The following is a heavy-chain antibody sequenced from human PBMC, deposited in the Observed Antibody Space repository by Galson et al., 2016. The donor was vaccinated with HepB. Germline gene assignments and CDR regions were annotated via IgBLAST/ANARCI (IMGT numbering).Heavy chain of an antibody. J-gene: IGHJ3*02. Sequence: SLRLSCAASGFPFSSYALTWVRQAPGKGLEWVSVMSSGAGDSFYAVSVKGRFTISRDNSKNTLYLHLTSLRAEGPAVYYCAKVRFGQFFAFDSWGQGTMVTVSS. CDR1: GFPFSSYA. CDR2: MSSGAGDS. V-gene: IGHV3-23*01. CDR3: AKVRFGQFFAFDS. D-gene: IGHD3-10*01.